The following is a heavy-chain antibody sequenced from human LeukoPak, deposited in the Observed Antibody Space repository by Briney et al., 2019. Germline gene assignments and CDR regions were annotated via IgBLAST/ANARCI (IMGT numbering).Heavy chain of an antibody. V-gene: IGHV3-21*01. J-gene: IGHJ4*02. Sequence: GGSLRLSCAASGFTFSSYSMSWVRQAPGKGLELVSSISSQSTYIYSADSLKGRFAISRDNAKNSLYLQMNSLRAEDTAVYYCARDPHLSGWSDYWGQGTLVTVSS. D-gene: IGHD6-19*01. CDR2: ISSQSTYI. CDR1: GFTFSSYS. CDR3: ARDPHLSGWSDY.